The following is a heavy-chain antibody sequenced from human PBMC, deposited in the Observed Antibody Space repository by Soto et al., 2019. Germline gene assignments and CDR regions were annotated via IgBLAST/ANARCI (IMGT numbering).Heavy chain of an antibody. CDR3: ARDVYSVEY. D-gene: IGHD2-8*01. J-gene: IGHJ4*02. CDR2: INPHSGDT. V-gene: IGHV1-2*02. CDR1: GYSFTGHY. Sequence: QVQLVQSGAEVKKPGASVKVSCKASGYSFTGHYVHWVRQAPGQGLEWMGWINPHSGDTNYAENLQGRVTMTRDTSFSTAYVELRGLRSDDTAMYYCARDVYSVEYWGQGTLVTVS.